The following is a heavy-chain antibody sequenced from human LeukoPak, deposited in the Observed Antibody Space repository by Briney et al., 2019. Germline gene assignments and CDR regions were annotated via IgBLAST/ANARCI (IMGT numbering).Heavy chain of an antibody. D-gene: IGHD1-26*01. Sequence: PSETLSLTCTVSGGSISSSGYYWGWIRQPPGKGLEWIGSIYFSGSTYYNPSLKSRVTISIDMSKNQFSLKLSSVTAADTAVYYCARHPYSGSPFDYWGQGTLVTVSS. J-gene: IGHJ4*02. V-gene: IGHV4-39*01. CDR2: IYFSGST. CDR1: GGSISSSGYY. CDR3: ARHPYSGSPFDY.